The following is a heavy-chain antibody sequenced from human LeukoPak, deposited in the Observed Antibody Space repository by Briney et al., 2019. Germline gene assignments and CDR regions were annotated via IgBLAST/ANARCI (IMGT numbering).Heavy chain of an antibody. CDR3: AKVLRGVITRVLYYFDY. V-gene: IGHV3-23*01. J-gene: IGHJ4*02. CDR1: GFSFGSYA. CDR2: ISGSGGST. D-gene: IGHD3-10*01. Sequence: GGSLRLSCAASGFSFGSYAMSWVRQAPGKGLEWVSAISGSGGSTYYADSVKGRFTISRDNSKNTLYLQMNSLRAEDTAVYYCAKVLRGVITRVLYYFDYWGQGTLVTVSS.